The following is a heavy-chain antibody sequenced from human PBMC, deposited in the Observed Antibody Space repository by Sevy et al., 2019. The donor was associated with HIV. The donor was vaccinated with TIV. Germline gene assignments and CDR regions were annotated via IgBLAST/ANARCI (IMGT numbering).Heavy chain of an antibody. CDR3: AKRDLNDLFLMAS. J-gene: IGHJ5*02. CDR2: ISNDGSDT. CDR1: GFTFSGYG. Sequence: GGSLRLSCATSGFTFSGYGMHWVRQAPGKGLEWLALISNDGSDTYYADSVRGRFTISRDNSKNTLSLLMTSLKPEDTAIYHCAKRDLNDLFLMASWDQGTRVTVSS. D-gene: IGHD2-8*01. V-gene: IGHV3-30*18.